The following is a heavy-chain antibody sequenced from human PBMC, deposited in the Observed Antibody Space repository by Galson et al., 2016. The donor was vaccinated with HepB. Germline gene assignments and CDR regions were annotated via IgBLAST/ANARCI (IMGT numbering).Heavy chain of an antibody. CDR2: ISGDGGGT. Sequence: SLRLSCAASGFTFGRYAMSWVRQAPGKGLEWVSAISGDGGGTYYEGSVQGRFTSSRDRSTNTMYLQMNSLRTDDTAVYYCARFTQEWLDRVYYFDYWGQGTLVTVSS. J-gene: IGHJ4*02. V-gene: IGHV3-23*01. CDR1: GFTFGRYA. D-gene: IGHD6-19*01. CDR3: ARFTQEWLDRVYYFDY.